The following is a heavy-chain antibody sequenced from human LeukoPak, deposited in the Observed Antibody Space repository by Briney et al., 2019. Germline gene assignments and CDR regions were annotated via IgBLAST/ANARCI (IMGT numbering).Heavy chain of an antibody. J-gene: IGHJ4*02. CDR2: ISYSGRI. Sequence: SETLSLTCTVSGGPTSSHYWSWIRQPPGEGLEWIGYISYSGRINYNPSLKSRVTLSLDTSKNQFSLTLTSVTAADTAVYYCARGAGWWDYWGQGTLVTVSS. V-gene: IGHV4-59*11. D-gene: IGHD2-15*01. CDR1: GGPTSSHY. CDR3: ARGAGWWDY.